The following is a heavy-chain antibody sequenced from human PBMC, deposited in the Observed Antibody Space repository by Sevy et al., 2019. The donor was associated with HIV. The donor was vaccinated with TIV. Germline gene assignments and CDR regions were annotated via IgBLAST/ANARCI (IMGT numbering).Heavy chain of an antibody. J-gene: IGHJ3*02. CDR3: GSNSWDDILTGYYIARGGQNFDI. V-gene: IGHV4-61*02. Sequence: SETLSLTCTVSGGSISSGSYYWSWIRQPAGKGLEWIGRIYTSGSTNYNPSLKSRVTISVDTSKNQFSLKLSSVTAADTAVYYCGSNSWDDILTGYYIARGGQNFDIWGQGTMVTVSS. CDR2: IYTSGST. CDR1: GGSISSGSYY. D-gene: IGHD3-9*01.